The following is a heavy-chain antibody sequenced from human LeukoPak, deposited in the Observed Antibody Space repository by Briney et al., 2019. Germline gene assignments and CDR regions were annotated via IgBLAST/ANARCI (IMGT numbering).Heavy chain of an antibody. D-gene: IGHD3-22*01. Sequence: GASVKVSCKASGYTFTGYYMHWVRQAPGQGLEWMGWINPNSGGTNYAQKFQGRVTMTRDTSISTAYMELSRLRSDDTAVYYCARDGGHYYDSSGYRTKYNWFDPWGQGTLVTVSS. CDR1: GYTFTGYY. J-gene: IGHJ5*02. CDR2: INPNSGGT. CDR3: ARDGGHYYDSSGYRTKYNWFDP. V-gene: IGHV1-2*02.